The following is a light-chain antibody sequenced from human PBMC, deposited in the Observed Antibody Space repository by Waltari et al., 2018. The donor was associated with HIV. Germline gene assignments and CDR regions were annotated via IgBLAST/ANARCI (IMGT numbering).Light chain of an antibody. CDR3: QQSYSPTFT. Sequence: EIVLTQSPGTLSLSPGERASLSCRASQSLSSSYLAWFQQKPGQAPRLLIYGASSRATGIPERFSGTGSGTDFTLTVSALQPEDFATYYCQQSYSPTFTFGPGTKVDFK. CDR1: QSLSSSY. J-gene: IGKJ3*01. CDR2: GAS. V-gene: IGKV3-20*01.